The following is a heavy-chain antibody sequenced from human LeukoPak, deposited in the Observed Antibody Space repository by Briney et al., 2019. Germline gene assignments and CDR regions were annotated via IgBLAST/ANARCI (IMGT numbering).Heavy chain of an antibody. CDR1: GGSISSGGYY. CDR3: ARRNHQKSGYFDY. Sequence: PSETLSLTCTVSGGSISSGGYYWSWIRQHPGKGLEWIGYIYYSGSTYYNPSLKSRVTISVDTSKNQFSLKLSSVTAADTAVYYCARRNHQKSGYFDYWGQGTLVTVSS. V-gene: IGHV4-31*03. J-gene: IGHJ4*02. D-gene: IGHD3-3*01. CDR2: IYYSGST.